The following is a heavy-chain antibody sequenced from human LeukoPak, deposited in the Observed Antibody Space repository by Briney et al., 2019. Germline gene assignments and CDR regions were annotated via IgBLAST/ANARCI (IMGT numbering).Heavy chain of an antibody. CDR3: ARNGYDYVWGSYRTYYLDY. D-gene: IGHD3-16*02. V-gene: IGHV4-39*07. CDR2: IYYSGST. CDR1: GGSIRSSSYY. Sequence: SETLSLTCTVSGGSIRSSSYYWGWIRQPPGKGLEWIGSIYYSGSTYYNASLKSRGTISVDTSKNQFSLKLSSVTAADTAVYYCARNGYDYVWGSYRTYYLDYWGQGTLVTVSS. J-gene: IGHJ4*02.